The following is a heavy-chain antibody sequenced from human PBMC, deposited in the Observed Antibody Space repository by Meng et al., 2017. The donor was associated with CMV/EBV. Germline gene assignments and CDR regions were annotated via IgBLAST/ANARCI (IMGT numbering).Heavy chain of an antibody. CDR2: IIPIFGTA. Sequence: SVKVSCKASGGTFISYAISWVRQAPGQGLEWMGGIIPIFGTANYAQKFQGRVTITTDESTSTAYMELSSLRSEDTAVYYCAREKRGLGYCSSTSCYYYYGMDVWGQGTTVTVSS. D-gene: IGHD2-2*01. CDR3: AREKRGLGYCSSTSCYYYYGMDV. J-gene: IGHJ6*02. CDR1: GGTFISYA. V-gene: IGHV1-69*05.